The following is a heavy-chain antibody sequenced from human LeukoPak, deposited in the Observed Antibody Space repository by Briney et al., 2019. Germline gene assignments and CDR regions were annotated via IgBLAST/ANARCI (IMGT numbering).Heavy chain of an antibody. V-gene: IGHV1-69*05. CDR2: IIPIFGTA. CDR3: ASRELSDTAIGAFDI. Sequence: SVKVSCKASGGIFSSYAISWVRQAPGQGLEWMGRIIPIFGTANYAQKFQGRVTITTDESTSTAYMELSSLRSEDTAVYYCASRELSDTAIGAFDIWGQGTMVTVSS. J-gene: IGHJ3*02. D-gene: IGHD5-18*01. CDR1: GGIFSSYA.